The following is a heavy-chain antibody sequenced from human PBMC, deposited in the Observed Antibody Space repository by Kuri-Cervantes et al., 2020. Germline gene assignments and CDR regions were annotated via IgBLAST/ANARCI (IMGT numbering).Heavy chain of an antibody. CDR2: MNPNSGNT. J-gene: IGHJ3*02. D-gene: IGHD3-10*01. CDR3: ARDRFRITMVRGVLSAFDI. Sequence: ASVKVSCKASGYTFTSYDINWVRQATGQGLEWMGWMNPNSGNTGYAQKFQGRVTMTTDTSTSTAYMELRSLRSDDTAVYYCARDRFRITMVRGVLSAFDIWGQGTMVTVSS. CDR1: GYTFTSYD. V-gene: IGHV1-8*02.